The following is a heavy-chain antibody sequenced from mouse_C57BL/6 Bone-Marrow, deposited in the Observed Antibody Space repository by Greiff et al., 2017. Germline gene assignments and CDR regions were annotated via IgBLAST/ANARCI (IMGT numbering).Heavy chain of an antibody. CDR1: GFTFSSYG. CDR3: ARGAVVAPDY. Sequence: EVQGVESGGDLVKPGGSLKLSCAASGFTFSSYGMSWVRQTPDKRLEWVATISSGGSYTYYPDSVKGRFTISRDNAKNTLYLQMSSLKSEDTAMYYCARGAVVAPDYWGQGTTLTVSS. J-gene: IGHJ2*01. CDR2: ISSGGSYT. V-gene: IGHV5-6*01. D-gene: IGHD1-1*01.